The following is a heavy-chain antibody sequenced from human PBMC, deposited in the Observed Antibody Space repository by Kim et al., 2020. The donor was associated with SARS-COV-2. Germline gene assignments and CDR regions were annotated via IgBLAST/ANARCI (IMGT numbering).Heavy chain of an antibody. Sequence: GGSLRLSCAASGFTCSNYGMHWVRQAPGKGLEWVAVIWYDGSNKYYADSVKGRFTFSRDNSKNTLYLQMNSLRAEDTAVYYCASDSLLPSYFDYWGQGTL. V-gene: IGHV3-33*01. J-gene: IGHJ4*02. CDR2: IWYDGSNK. CDR3: ASDSLLPSYFDY. CDR1: GFTCSNYG.